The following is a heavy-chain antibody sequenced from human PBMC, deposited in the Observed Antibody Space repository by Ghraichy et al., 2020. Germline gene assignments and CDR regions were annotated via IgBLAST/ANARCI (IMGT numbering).Heavy chain of an antibody. D-gene: IGHD5-18*01. J-gene: IGHJ4*02. CDR3: ARGPTFQRGYSYGPNFDY. CDR1: GFTFSSYA. Sequence: GESLNISCAASGFTFSSYAMHWVRQAPGKGLEWVAVISYDGSNKYYADSVKGRFTISRDNSKNTLYLQMNSLRAEDTAVYYCARGPTFQRGYSYGPNFDYWGQGTLVTVSS. CDR2: ISYDGSNK. V-gene: IGHV3-30*04.